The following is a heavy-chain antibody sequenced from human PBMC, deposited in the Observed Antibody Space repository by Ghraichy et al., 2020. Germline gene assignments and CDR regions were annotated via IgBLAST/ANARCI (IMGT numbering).Heavy chain of an antibody. CDR2: IYSNGIT. CDR3: ARRLPGITSAAIGI. Sequence: SETLSLTCTVSGASIGSPSYYWSWIRQSAGKGLEWIGRIYSNGITDYNPALKSRVTIALDTSKNQFSLNVTSVTAADTAVFYCARRLPGITSAAIGIWGQGTLVTVSS. CDR1: GASIGSPSYY. J-gene: IGHJ4*02. D-gene: IGHD6-13*01. V-gene: IGHV4-61*02.